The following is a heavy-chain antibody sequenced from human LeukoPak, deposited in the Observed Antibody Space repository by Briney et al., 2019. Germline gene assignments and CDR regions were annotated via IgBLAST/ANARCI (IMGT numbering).Heavy chain of an antibody. CDR2: VNLQGST. J-gene: IGHJ4*02. CDR1: GGSITSTNY. CDR3: ARHEVGFCNGGSCPYYFDY. V-gene: IGHV4-4*02. D-gene: IGHD2-15*01. Sequence: PSGTLSLTCGVSGGSITSTNYWTWVRQPPGKGLEWIGEVNLQGSTNYNPSLMGRVAISVDMSENHISLQLTSVTAADTAVYYCARHEVGFCNGGSCPYYFDYWGQGTLVTVSS.